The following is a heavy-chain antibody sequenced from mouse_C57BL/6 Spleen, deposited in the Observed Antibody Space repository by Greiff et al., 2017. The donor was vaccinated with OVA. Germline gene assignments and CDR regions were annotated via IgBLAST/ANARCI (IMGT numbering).Heavy chain of an antibody. J-gene: IGHJ1*03. CDR2: INYDGSST. CDR3: ARGGLRYFDV. CDR1: GFTFSDYY. Sequence: EVKLEESEGGLVQPGSSMKLSCTASGFTFSDYYMAWVRQVPEKGLEWVANINYDGSSTYYLDSLKSRFIISRDNAKNILYLQMSSLKSEDTATYYCARGGLRYFDVWGTGTTVTVSS. V-gene: IGHV5-16*01. D-gene: IGHD2-13*01.